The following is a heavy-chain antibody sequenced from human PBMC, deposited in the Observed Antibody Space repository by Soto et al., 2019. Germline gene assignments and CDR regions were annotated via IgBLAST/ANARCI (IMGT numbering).Heavy chain of an antibody. D-gene: IGHD3-22*01. Sequence: SVKVSCKASGGTFSSYAISWVRQAPGQGLEWMGGIIPIFGTANYAQKFQGRVTITADESTSTAYMELSSLRSEDTAVYYCARGWDSSGYYYFSPFDYWGQGTLVTVSS. CDR1: GGTFSSYA. CDR2: IIPIFGTA. J-gene: IGHJ4*02. V-gene: IGHV1-69*13. CDR3: ARGWDSSGYYYFSPFDY.